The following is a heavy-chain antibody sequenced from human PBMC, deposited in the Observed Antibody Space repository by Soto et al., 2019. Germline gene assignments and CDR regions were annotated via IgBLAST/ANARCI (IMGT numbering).Heavy chain of an antibody. J-gene: IGHJ4*02. CDR1: GFTLSSSG. D-gene: IGHD3-16*01. V-gene: IGHV3-30*18. CDR3: AKDDGTGL. Sequence: QVQLVESGGGVVQPGTSLRLSCVVSGFTLSSSGIHWVRQAPGKGLEWVAVTSKDGRERYADSVKGRFTIPRDNPKNTLYLQLSSLRGEDTAVYFCAKDDGTGLWGQGTLVIVSS. CDR2: TSKDGRE.